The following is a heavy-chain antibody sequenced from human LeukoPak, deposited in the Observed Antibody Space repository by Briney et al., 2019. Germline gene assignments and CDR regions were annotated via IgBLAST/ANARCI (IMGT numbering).Heavy chain of an antibody. Sequence: GGSLRLSCAASGFTLSSYAMSWVRQAPGKGLEWVSRISGSGASTYYADSVKGRFTISRDNSKNTLYLQMNSLRAEDTAVYYCAKTLGSRYGYVDYWGQGTLVTVSS. CDR1: GFTLSSYA. CDR3: AKTLGSRYGYVDY. J-gene: IGHJ4*02. CDR2: ISGSGAST. D-gene: IGHD5-18*01. V-gene: IGHV3-23*01.